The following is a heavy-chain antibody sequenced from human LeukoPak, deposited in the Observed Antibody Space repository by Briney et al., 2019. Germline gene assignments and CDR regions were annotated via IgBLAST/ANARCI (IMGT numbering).Heavy chain of an antibody. V-gene: IGHV3-23*01. Sequence: GGSLRLSCAASGFTSSSYAMSWVREAPGKGQEWVSAISGSGGSIYYADPVKGRFTISRDNPKKTLYLQMNSWRAEATAVYYVAKVAGTPSRGPSWFDPWGQGTLVTVS. CDR1: GFTSSSYA. CDR3: AKVAGTPSRGPSWFDP. J-gene: IGHJ5*02. D-gene: IGHD6-19*01. CDR2: ISGSGGSI.